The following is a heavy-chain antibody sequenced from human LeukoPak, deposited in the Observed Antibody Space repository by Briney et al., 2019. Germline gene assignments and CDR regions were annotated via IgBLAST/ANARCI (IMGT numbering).Heavy chain of an antibody. D-gene: IGHD3-22*01. J-gene: IGHJ4*02. CDR1: GGTFNSYA. CDR3: ARDLANYYDSSGYYEHYFDY. V-gene: IGHV1-69*13. CDR2: IIPIFGTA. Sequence: SVKVSCKTSGGTFNSYAVSWVRQAPGQGLEWMGGIIPIFGTANYAQKFQGRVTITADESTSTAYMELSSLRSEDTAVYYCARDLANYYDSSGYYEHYFDYWGQGTLVTVSS.